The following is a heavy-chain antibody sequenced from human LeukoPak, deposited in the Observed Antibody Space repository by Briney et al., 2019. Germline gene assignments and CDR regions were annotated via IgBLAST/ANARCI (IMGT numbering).Heavy chain of an antibody. CDR2: IDGDGRQK. CDR3: ATDMTFSAFDI. Sequence: GGSLRLSCIASGFSFTNYGMVWIRQAPSKGLEWVASIDGDGRQKDYVDSVKGRFTISRDNARNSLFLQLNSLRTEDTALYYCATDMTFSAFDIWGHGTMVIVSS. J-gene: IGHJ3*02. V-gene: IGHV3-7*03. CDR1: GFSFTNYG.